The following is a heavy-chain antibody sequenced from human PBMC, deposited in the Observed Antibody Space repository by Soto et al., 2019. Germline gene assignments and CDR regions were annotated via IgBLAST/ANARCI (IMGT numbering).Heavy chain of an antibody. CDR1: GYTFTGYY. V-gene: IGHV1-2*02. J-gene: IGHJ4*02. CDR3: ARDFLRFSYDY. D-gene: IGHD4-17*01. Sequence: ASVPVSYKASGYTFTGYYMHWVRQAPGQGLEWMGWINPNSGGTNYAQKFQGRVTITADESTSTAYMELSSLRSEDTAVYYCARDFLRFSYDYWGQGTLVTVSS. CDR2: INPNSGGT.